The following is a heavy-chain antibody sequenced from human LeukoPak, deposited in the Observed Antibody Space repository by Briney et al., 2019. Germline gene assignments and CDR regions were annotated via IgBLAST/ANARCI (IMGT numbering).Heavy chain of an antibody. Sequence: GGSLRLSCSASGFTFSAHFMHWVRQAPGKGLEYVSSISINGDETFYAESVKGRFTVSRDNSKNTLYLQLSSLRVEDTAIYYCIKDLAGTWSFDHWGQGTLLTVSS. CDR1: GFTFSAHF. J-gene: IGHJ4*02. D-gene: IGHD7-27*01. CDR2: ISINGDET. V-gene: IGHV3-64D*06. CDR3: IKDLAGTWSFDH.